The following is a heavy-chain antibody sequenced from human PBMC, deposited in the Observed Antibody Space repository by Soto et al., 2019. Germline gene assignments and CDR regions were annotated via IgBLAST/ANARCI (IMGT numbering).Heavy chain of an antibody. CDR1: GFIFSTYW. D-gene: IGHD2-21*01. V-gene: IGHV3-74*01. CDR2: INSDGTST. CDR3: AVIPRPGDGFDI. J-gene: IGHJ3*02. Sequence: GGSLRLSCAASGFIFSTYWMHWVRQVPGKGLVWVSRINSDGTSTGYADSVKGRFTISRDNAKNTLYLQMNSLRAEDTAVYYCAVIPRPGDGFDIWGQGPMVTVS.